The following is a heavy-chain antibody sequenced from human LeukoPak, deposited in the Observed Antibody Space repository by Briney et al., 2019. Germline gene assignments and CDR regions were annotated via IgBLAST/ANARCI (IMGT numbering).Heavy chain of an antibody. D-gene: IGHD3-10*01. CDR3: AKDRFRTFITMVRGVPWFDP. Sequence: PGGSLRLSCAASGFTFSSYAMSWVRQAPGKGLEWVSAISGSGGSTYYADSVKGRFTISRDNSKNTLYLQMNSLRAEDTAVYYCAKDRFRTFITMVRGVPWFDPWGQGTLVTVSS. J-gene: IGHJ5*02. CDR2: ISGSGGST. CDR1: GFTFSSYA. V-gene: IGHV3-23*01.